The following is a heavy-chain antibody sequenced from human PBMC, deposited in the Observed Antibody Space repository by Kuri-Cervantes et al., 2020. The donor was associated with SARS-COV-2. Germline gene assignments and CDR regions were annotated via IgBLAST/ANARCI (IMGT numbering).Heavy chain of an antibody. CDR3: ARDWGQSRYDFWSGYALGY. CDR1: GYTLTELS. D-gene: IGHD3-3*01. J-gene: IGHJ4*02. V-gene: IGHV1-24*01. Sequence: ASVKVSCKVSGYTLTELSMHWVRQAPGKGLEWMRGFDPEDGETIYAQKFQGRVTMTEDTSTDTAYMELSSLRSEDTAVYYCARDWGQSRYDFWSGYALGYWGQGTLVTVSS. CDR2: FDPEDGET.